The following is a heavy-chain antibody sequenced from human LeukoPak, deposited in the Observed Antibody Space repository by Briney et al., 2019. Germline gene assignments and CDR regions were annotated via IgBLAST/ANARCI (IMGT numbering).Heavy chain of an antibody. D-gene: IGHD3-9*01. Sequence: ASVKVSCKASGYTFNNYGITWVRQAPGQGLEWMGWISTYNGNTNYAQKLQGRVTMTTDTSTSTAYMELSSLKSEDTAVYYCARRPFKYYDILTGSYRSEFDYWGQGTLVTVSS. CDR3: ARRPFKYYDILTGSYRSEFDY. V-gene: IGHV1-18*01. CDR2: ISTYNGNT. J-gene: IGHJ4*02. CDR1: GYTFNNYG.